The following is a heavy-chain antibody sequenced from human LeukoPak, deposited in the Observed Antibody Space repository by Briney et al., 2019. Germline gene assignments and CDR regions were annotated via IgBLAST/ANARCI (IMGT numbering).Heavy chain of an antibody. D-gene: IGHD3-22*01. CDR3: AMSNYYDSSGYYYYYYGMDV. J-gene: IGHJ6*02. CDR2: ISYDGSNK. CDR1: GFTFSSYG. V-gene: IGHV3-30*03. Sequence: GRSLRLSCAASGFTFSSYGMHWVRQAPGKGLEWVAVISYDGSNKYYADSVKGRFTISRDNSKNTLYLQMNSLRAEDTAVYYCAMSNYYDSSGYYYYYYGMDVWGQGTTVTVSS.